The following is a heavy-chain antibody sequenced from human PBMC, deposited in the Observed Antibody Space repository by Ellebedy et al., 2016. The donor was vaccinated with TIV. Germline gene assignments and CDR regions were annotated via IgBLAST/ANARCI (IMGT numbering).Heavy chain of an antibody. V-gene: IGHV4-34*01. CDR3: ARGSKNWNDGYWFDP. CDR1: GGSFSGYY. Sequence: MPSETLSLTCAVYGGSFSGYYWSWIRQPPGKGLEWIGEINHSGSTNYNPSLKSRVTISVDTSKNQFSLKLSSVTAANTAVYYCARGSKNWNDGYWFDPWGQGTLVTVSS. CDR2: INHSGST. D-gene: IGHD1-1*01. J-gene: IGHJ5*02.